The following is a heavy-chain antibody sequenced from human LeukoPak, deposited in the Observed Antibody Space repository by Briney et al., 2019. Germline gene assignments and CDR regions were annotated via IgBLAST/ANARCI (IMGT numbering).Heavy chain of an antibody. CDR2: IIPILGIA. CDR1: GGTFSSYA. CDR3: ARGVSYYDSSGYPY. V-gene: IGHV1-69*04. D-gene: IGHD3-22*01. Sequence: SVKVSCKASGGTFSSYAISWARQAPGQGLEWMGRIIPILGIANYAQKFQGRVTITADKSTSTAYMELSSLRSEDTAVYYCARGVSYYDSSGYPYWGQGTLVTVSS. J-gene: IGHJ4*02.